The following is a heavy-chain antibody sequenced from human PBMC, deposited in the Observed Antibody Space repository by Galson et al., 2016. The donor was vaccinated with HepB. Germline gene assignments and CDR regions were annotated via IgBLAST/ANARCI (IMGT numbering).Heavy chain of an antibody. D-gene: IGHD1-1*01. Sequence: SLRLSCAASGFTLSAYNMHWVRQAPGKGLEWVAIIWYDGTNKYYTDSVRGRFTISRDNSKNTLYLQMNSLRAEDTAVYYRARDNCRIPFDPWGQGTLVTVPS. V-gene: IGHV3-33*01. CDR1: GFTLSAYN. CDR3: ARDNCRIPFDP. J-gene: IGHJ5*02. CDR2: IWYDGTNK.